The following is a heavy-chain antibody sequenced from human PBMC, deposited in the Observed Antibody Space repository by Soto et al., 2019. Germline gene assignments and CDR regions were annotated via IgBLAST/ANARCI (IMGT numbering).Heavy chain of an antibody. D-gene: IGHD3-16*02. CDR2: IWYDGSNK. V-gene: IGHV3-33*01. CDR3: ARDYDYVWGSYRSDGMDV. CDR1: EVTLSSYG. J-gene: IGHJ6*02. Sequence: GGSVRLCCAASEVTLSSYGMHCVRQSPGKGLEWVAVIWYDGSNKYYADSVKGRFTISRDNSKNTLYLQMNSLRAEDTAVYYCARDYDYVWGSYRSDGMDVWGPGTMVSV.